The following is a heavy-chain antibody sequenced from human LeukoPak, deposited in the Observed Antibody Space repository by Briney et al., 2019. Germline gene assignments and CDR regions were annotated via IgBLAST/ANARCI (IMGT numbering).Heavy chain of an antibody. CDR2: ISYDGSNK. V-gene: IGHV3-30-3*01. Sequence: GGSLRLSCAASGFTFSSYAMHWVRQAPGKGLEWVAVISYDGSNKYYADSVKGRFTISRDNSKNTPYLQMNSLRAEDTAVYYCARVKQQLVTEYFQHWGQGTLVTVSS. J-gene: IGHJ1*01. CDR1: GFTFSSYA. CDR3: ARVKQQLVTEYFQH. D-gene: IGHD6-13*01.